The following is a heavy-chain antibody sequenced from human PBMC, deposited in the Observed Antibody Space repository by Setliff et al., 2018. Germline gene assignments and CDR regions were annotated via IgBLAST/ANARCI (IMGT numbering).Heavy chain of an antibody. CDR3: AREMEAAGQRAFDI. D-gene: IGHD6-13*01. J-gene: IGHJ3*02. Sequence: PGESLKISCAASGFTFSSYWMHWVRQAPGKGLVWVSRVNSDGSSTTYADSVKGRFTMSRDNASNALYLQMNSLTAEDTAVYYCAREMEAAGQRAFDIWGQGTMVT. CDR1: GFTFSSYW. V-gene: IGHV3-74*01. CDR2: VNSDGSST.